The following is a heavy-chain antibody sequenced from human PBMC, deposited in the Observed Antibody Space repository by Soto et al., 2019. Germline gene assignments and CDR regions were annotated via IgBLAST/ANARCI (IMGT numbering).Heavy chain of an antibody. CDR2: VYYSGAT. J-gene: IGHJ4*02. D-gene: IGHD3-16*01. CDR3: ARDKDLQPTVWGF. Sequence: SETLSLTCTVSGDSMATGGHYYNWIRQVPGKGLEWIGYVYYSGATHYTPSLRARATISRGTSKNQFSLRLISVTAADTALYYCARDKDLQPTVWGFWGQGIQVTSPQ. V-gene: IGHV4-31*03. CDR1: GDSMATGGHY.